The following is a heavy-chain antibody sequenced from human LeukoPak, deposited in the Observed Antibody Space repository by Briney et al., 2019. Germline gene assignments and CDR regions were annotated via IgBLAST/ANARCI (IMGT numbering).Heavy chain of an antibody. J-gene: IGHJ3*02. Sequence: GASVKVSCKVSGYTLTELSMHWVRQAPGKGVEWMGGFDPEDGETIYAQKFQGRVTMTEDTSTDTAYMELSSLRSEDTAVYYCARTPLTGYYVDAFDIWGQGTMVTVSS. CDR2: FDPEDGET. V-gene: IGHV1-24*01. CDR3: ARTPLTGYYVDAFDI. D-gene: IGHD3-9*01. CDR1: GYTLTELS.